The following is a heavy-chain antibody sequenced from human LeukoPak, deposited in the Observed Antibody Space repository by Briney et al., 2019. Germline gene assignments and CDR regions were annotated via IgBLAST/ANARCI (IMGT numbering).Heavy chain of an antibody. J-gene: IGHJ4*02. CDR1: GGTFSSYA. CDR3: ARDMVPAAMFDY. D-gene: IGHD2-2*01. Sequence: SAKVSCKASGGTFSSYAISWVRQALGQGLEWMGRIIPIFGTANYAQKFQGRVTITTDESTSTAYMELSSLRSEDTAVYYCARDMVPAAMFDYWGQGTLVTVSS. CDR2: IIPIFGTA. V-gene: IGHV1-69*05.